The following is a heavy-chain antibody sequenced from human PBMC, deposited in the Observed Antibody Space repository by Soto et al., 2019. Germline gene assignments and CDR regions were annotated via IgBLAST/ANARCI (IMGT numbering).Heavy chain of an antibody. Sequence: QVQLQESGPGLVKPSQTLSLTCTVSGGSISSGGYYWSWIRQHPGKGLGWIGYIYYSGSTYYNPSLKSRITISVETSESPFALKLSSVTAADTAVYYCARGPDSSHWDFDLWGRGTLVTVSS. CDR3: ARGPDSSHWDFDL. D-gene: IGHD3-3*01. CDR2: IYYSGST. CDR1: GGSISSGGYY. J-gene: IGHJ2*01. V-gene: IGHV4-31*03.